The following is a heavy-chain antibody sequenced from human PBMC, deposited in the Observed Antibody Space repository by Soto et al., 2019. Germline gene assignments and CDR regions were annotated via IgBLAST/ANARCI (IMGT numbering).Heavy chain of an antibody. D-gene: IGHD1-1*01. Sequence: GGSLRLSCVVSGLTFSDYGFHWVRQAPGKGLDWVAAISYDGSFVYYADSVRGRFTISRDNSRNTLDLQMNTLRHEDTAVYYCAKERGRNRNFAMDVWGQGTSVTVS. V-gene: IGHV3-30*18. CDR2: ISYDGSFV. CDR1: GLTFSDYG. CDR3: AKERGRNRNFAMDV. J-gene: IGHJ6*02.